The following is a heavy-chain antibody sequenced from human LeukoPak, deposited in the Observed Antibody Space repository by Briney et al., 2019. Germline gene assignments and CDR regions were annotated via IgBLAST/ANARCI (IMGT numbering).Heavy chain of an antibody. D-gene: IGHD3-9*01. CDR1: GGTFSSYA. CDR3: ARETDYDILTGYSTMYYFDY. CDR2: IIPIFGTA. J-gene: IGHJ4*02. Sequence: SVKVSCKASGGTFSSYAISWVRQAPGQGLEWMGGIIPIFGTANYAQKFQGRVTITADEPTSTAYMELSSLRSEDTAVYYCARETDYDILTGYSTMYYFDYWGQGTLVTVSS. V-gene: IGHV1-69*13.